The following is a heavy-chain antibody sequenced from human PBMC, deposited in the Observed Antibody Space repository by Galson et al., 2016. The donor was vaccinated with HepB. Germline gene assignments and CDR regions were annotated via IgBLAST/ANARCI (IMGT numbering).Heavy chain of an antibody. CDR3: AKGLAERWPQLPSSGDY. CDR1: GFTFSAYA. V-gene: IGHV3-23*01. J-gene: IGHJ4*02. D-gene: IGHD5-24*01. Sequence: SLRLSCAASGFTFSAYAMSWVRQAPGKGPQWVAGISGSGSATYHADSVKGRFTISRDNFKNTLYLQMNSLRVEDTAVYYCAKGLAERWPQLPSSGDYWGQGTLVTVSS. CDR2: ISGSGSAT.